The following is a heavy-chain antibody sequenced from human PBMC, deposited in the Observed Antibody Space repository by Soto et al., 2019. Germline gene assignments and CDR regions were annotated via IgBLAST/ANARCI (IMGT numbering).Heavy chain of an antibody. D-gene: IGHD3-9*01. CDR1: GFTFSSYG. CDR2: ISYDGSNK. Sequence: RGSLRLSCAASGFTFSSYGMHWVRQAPGKGLEWVAVISYDGSNKYYADSVKGRFTISRDNAKNSLYLQMNSLRAEDTAVYYCARVSGLVNYYYYMDVWGKGTTVTVSS. J-gene: IGHJ6*03. CDR3: ARVSGLVNYYYYMDV. V-gene: IGHV3-30*03.